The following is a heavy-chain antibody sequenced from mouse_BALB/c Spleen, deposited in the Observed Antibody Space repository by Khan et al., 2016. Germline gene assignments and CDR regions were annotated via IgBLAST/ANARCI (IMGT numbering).Heavy chain of an antibody. J-gene: IGHJ3*01. D-gene: IGHD2-14*01. CDR1: GYTFTNYG. CDR2: INTYTGEP. V-gene: IGHV9-3-1*01. Sequence: QIQLVQSGPELKKPGETVKISCKASGYTFTNYGMNWVKQAPGKGLKWMGWINTYTGEPTYADDFKGRFAFSLETSASTAYLQINNLKNEDAATYFCERGKYDWVAYWGQGTLVTVSA. CDR3: ERGKYDWVAY.